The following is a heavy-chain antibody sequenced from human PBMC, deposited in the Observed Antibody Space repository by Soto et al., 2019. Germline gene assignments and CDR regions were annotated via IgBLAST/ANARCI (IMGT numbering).Heavy chain of an antibody. D-gene: IGHD5-12*01. Sequence: ASVKVSCKASGGTFSSYAISWVRQAPGQGLEWMGGIIPIFGTANYAQKFQGRVTITADESTSTAYMELSSLRSENTAVYYCAHVDGYNSGYYFDYWGQGTLVTVSS. CDR2: IIPIFGTA. J-gene: IGHJ4*02. CDR1: GGTFSSYA. CDR3: AHVDGYNSGYYFDY. V-gene: IGHV1-69*13.